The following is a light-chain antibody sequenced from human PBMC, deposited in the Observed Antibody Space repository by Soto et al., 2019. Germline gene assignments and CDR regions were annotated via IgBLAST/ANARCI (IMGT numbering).Light chain of an antibody. J-gene: IGKJ4*01. CDR1: QTVNNN. CDR3: QQYNNWPLS. V-gene: IGKV3-15*01. Sequence: EIVMTQSPATLSVSPGERATLSCRASQTVNNNLAWYQQKVGQAPRLLIYSAFNRATGIPARFSGSGSGTEFTLTISSLQSEAFAVYYCQQYNNWPLSFGGGTKVEIK. CDR2: SAF.